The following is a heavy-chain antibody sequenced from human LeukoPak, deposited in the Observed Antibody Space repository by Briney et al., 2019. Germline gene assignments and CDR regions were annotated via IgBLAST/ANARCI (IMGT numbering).Heavy chain of an antibody. Sequence: PGGSLRLSCAASGFTFSSYWMHWVRQAPGKGLVWVSRINTDWSSTSYADSVKGRFTISRDNAKNTLYLQMNSLRAEDTDVYYCARGPIPTAMVLYYYYYGMDVWGKGTTVTVSS. CDR3: ARGPIPTAMVLYYYYYGMDV. CDR1: GFTFSSYW. CDR2: INTDWSST. J-gene: IGHJ6*04. D-gene: IGHD5-18*01. V-gene: IGHV3-74*01.